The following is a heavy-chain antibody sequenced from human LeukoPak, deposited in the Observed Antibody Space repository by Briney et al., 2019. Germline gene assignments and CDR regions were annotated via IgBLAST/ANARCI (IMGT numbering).Heavy chain of an antibody. D-gene: IGHD2-2*01. CDR3: ANRGYCSSTSCHVFDY. V-gene: IGHV3-30*02. Sequence: GGSLRLSCAASGFTFSSYGMHWVRQAPGKGLEWVAFIRYDGSNKYYADSVKGRFTISRDNSKNTLYLQMNSLRAEDTAVYYCANRGYCSSTSCHVFDYWGQGTLVTVSS. CDR1: GFTFSSYG. CDR2: IRYDGSNK. J-gene: IGHJ4*02.